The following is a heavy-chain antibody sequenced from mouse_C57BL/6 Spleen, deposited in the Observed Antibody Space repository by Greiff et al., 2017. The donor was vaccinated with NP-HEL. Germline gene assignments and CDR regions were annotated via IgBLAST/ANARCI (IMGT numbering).Heavy chain of an antibody. D-gene: IGHD5-1*01. J-gene: IGHJ4*01. V-gene: IGHV1-69*01. Sequence: QVQLQQPGAELVMPGASVKLSCKASGYTFTSYWMHWVKQRPGQGLEWIGEIDPSDSYTNYNQKFKGKSTLTVDKSSSTAYMQLSSLTSEDSAVYYCARNLRDGYYAMDYWGQGTSVTVSS. CDR3: ARNLRDGYYAMDY. CDR1: GYTFTSYW. CDR2: IDPSDSYT.